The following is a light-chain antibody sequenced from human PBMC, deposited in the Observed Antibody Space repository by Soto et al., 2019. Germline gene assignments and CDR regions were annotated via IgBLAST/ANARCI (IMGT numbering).Light chain of an antibody. CDR1: GSNIGAGFD. V-gene: IGLV1-40*01. CDR3: QSYDSTLGAV. Sequence: QSVLTQPPSVSGAPGQRVTISCTGSGSNIGAGFDVHWYQHLPGTVPKLIIQGNTNRPSGVPDRFSGCRSGASAALAISGLQPDDEADYYCQSYDSTLGAVFGGGTKLTVL. J-gene: IGLJ2*01. CDR2: GNT.